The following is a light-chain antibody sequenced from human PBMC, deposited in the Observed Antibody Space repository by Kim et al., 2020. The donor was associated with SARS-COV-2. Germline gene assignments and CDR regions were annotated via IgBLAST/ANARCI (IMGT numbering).Light chain of an antibody. J-gene: IGKJ5*01. CDR1: QSVSSY. CDR3: HQRSNWPPKIT. Sequence: PWERATLSCRAGQSVSSYLAWYQQKPGQAPRPLLYDAFNRDTGIPARFSGSGSGTDFTLTISSLEAEDFAVYYCHQRSNWPPKITFGQGTRLEIK. CDR2: DAF. V-gene: IGKV3-11*01.